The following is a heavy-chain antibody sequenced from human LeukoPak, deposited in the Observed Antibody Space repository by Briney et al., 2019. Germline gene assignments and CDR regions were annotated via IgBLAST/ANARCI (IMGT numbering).Heavy chain of an antibody. J-gene: IGHJ4*02. CDR1: GFTFSSYG. D-gene: IGHD2-8*01. CDR2: ISYDGSNK. V-gene: IGHV3-30*18. CDR3: AKDLVYALDY. Sequence: GGSLRLSCAASGFTFSSYGMHWVRQAPGKGLEWVAVISYDGSNKYYADSVKGRFTISRDNSKNTLYLQMNSLRAEDTAVYYCAKDLVYALDYWGQGTLVTVSP.